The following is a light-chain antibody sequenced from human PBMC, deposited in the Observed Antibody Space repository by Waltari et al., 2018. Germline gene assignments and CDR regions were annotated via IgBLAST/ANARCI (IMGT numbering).Light chain of an antibody. CDR2: GST. CDR3: QSYDTSLRVV. CDR1: GSHLRAGSD. Sequence: QFVLTPPPSVSGAPGQRVTISCTGSGSHLRAGSDVPWYQQLPRAAPKLLIYGSTSRPLGVPDRFFGSTSGTSASLAITGLQAEDEADYYCQSYDTSLRVVFGGGTKLTVL. J-gene: IGLJ2*01. V-gene: IGLV1-40*01.